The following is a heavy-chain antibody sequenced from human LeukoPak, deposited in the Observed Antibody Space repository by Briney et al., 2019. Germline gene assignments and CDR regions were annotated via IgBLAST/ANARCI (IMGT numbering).Heavy chain of an antibody. CDR2: IIPILGTA. J-gene: IGHJ6*04. Sequence: SVKVSCKASGGTFSSYAIRWVRQAPGQGLEWMGGIIPILGTANYAQKFQGRVTITADESTSTAYMELSSLRSEDTAVYYCARADIVVVPAAIYYYYGMDVWGKGTPVTVSS. CDR3: ARADIVVVPAAIYYYYGMDV. CDR1: GGTFSSYA. V-gene: IGHV1-69*13. D-gene: IGHD2-2*01.